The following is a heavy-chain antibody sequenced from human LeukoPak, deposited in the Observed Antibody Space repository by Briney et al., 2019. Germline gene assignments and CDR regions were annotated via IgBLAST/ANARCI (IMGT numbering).Heavy chain of an antibody. D-gene: IGHD4-17*01. CDR1: GDSISSSVYS. Sequence: SQTLSLTCAISGDSISSSVYSWSWIRQPPGKGLEWIGYIYHSGSTYYNPSLKSRVTISVDRSKNQFSLKLSSVTAADTAVYYCAREDILRRMAFDIWGQGTMVTVSS. CDR2: IYHSGST. CDR3: AREDILRRMAFDI. J-gene: IGHJ3*02. V-gene: IGHV4-30-2*01.